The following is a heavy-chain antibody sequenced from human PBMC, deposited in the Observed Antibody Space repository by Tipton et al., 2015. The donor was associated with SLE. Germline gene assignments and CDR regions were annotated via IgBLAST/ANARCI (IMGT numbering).Heavy chain of an antibody. CDR1: GGSISSYY. D-gene: IGHD6-13*01. Sequence: TLSLTCTVSGGSISSYYWSWIRQPAGKGLEWIGRIYTSGSTNYNPSLKSRVTMSVDTSKNQFSLKLSSVTAADTAVYYCARDGVVAAAVYYFDYWGQGTLATVSS. V-gene: IGHV4-4*07. J-gene: IGHJ4*02. CDR3: ARDGVVAAAVYYFDY. CDR2: IYTSGST.